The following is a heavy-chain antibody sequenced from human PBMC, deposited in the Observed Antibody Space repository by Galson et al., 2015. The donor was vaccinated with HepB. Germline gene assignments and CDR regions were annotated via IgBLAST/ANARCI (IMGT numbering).Heavy chain of an antibody. Sequence: SLRLSCAASGFIFSNYGMQWVRQAPGKGLEWVAHIWYDGTYKHYADSVKGRFTISRDNSKNTLFLLINSLRVEDSALYFCGRSRAGSSWYSVDYWGQGTLVTVSS. J-gene: IGHJ4*02. D-gene: IGHD6-13*01. CDR2: IWYDGTYK. CDR1: GFIFSNYG. V-gene: IGHV3-33*01. CDR3: GRSRAGSSWYSVDY.